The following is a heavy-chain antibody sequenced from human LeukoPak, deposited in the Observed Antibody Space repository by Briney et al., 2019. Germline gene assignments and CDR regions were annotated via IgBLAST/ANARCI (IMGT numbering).Heavy chain of an antibody. D-gene: IGHD3-10*01. CDR2: ISSSSSYI. J-gene: IGHJ4*02. CDR1: GFTFSSDS. V-gene: IGHV3-21*01. Sequence: PGGSLRLSCAASGFTFSSDSMNWVRQAPRKGLEWVSSISSSSSYIYYADSVKGRFTISRDNAKSSLYLQMNSLRAEDTAVYYCARGSGPPGDYWGQGTLVTVSS. CDR3: ARGSGPPGDY.